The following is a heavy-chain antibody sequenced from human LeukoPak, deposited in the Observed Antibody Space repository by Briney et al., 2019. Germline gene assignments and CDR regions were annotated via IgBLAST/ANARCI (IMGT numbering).Heavy chain of an antibody. CDR3: ARAPLLTTYFQFLTGSYKPNFDS. D-gene: IGHD3-9*01. J-gene: IGHJ4*02. CDR1: GYTFTDYC. V-gene: IGHV1-2*02. Sequence: ASVKVSCKASGYTFTDYCLHWVRQAPGQGLEWMGWINPNNGDTNYAQKFQGRVTMTRDTSVNTGYVELSRLRSDDRAIYYCARAPLLTTYFQFLTGSYKPNFDSWGQGALVAVSS. CDR2: INPNNGDT.